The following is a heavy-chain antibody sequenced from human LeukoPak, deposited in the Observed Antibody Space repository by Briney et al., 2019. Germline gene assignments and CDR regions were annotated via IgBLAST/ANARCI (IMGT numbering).Heavy chain of an antibody. CDR1: GFTFDDYA. CDR3: AKGSSTSYYYYMDV. CDR2: ISWNSGSI. V-gene: IGHV3-9*01. D-gene: IGHD2-2*01. Sequence: GGSLRLSCAASGFTFDDYAMHWVRQAPGRGLEWVSGISWNSGSIGYADSVKGRFTISRDNAKNSLYLQMNSLRAEDTALYYCAKGSSTSYYYYMDVWGKGTTVTVSS. J-gene: IGHJ6*03.